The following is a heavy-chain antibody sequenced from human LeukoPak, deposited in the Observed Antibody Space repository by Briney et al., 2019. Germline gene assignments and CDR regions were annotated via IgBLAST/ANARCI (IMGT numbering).Heavy chain of an antibody. V-gene: IGHV4-34*01. J-gene: IGHJ4*02. Sequence: SETLSLTCTVSGGSISSYYWSWIRQPPGKGLEWIGEINHSGSTNYNPSLKSRVTISVDTSKNQFSLKLSSVTAADTAVYYCARRSLYYYGSGSYYFWGQGTLVTVSS. CDR3: ARRSLYYYGSGSYYF. CDR1: GGSISSYY. D-gene: IGHD3-10*01. CDR2: INHSGST.